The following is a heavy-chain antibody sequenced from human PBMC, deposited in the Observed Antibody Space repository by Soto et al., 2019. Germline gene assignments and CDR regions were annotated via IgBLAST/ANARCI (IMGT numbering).Heavy chain of an antibody. Sequence: PSETLSLTCAIYDGSFSFYYWIWIRQSPGEGLEWIGEINHSGSTNYNPSLKSRVTMSVDASKNQFSLKLSSVTAADTAVYYCARDSTRRGACDIWGQGTTVTVSS. J-gene: IGHJ3*02. D-gene: IGHD4-4*01. CDR3: ARDSTRRGACDI. V-gene: IGHV4-34*01. CDR2: INHSGST. CDR1: DGSFSFYY.